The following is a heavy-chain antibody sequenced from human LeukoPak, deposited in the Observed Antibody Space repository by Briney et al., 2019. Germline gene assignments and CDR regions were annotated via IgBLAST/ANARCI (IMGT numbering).Heavy chain of an antibody. Sequence: GGSLRLSCAASGFTFSSYAMSWVRQAPGKGLEWVSAITGSGGSTYYPDSVKGRFTISRDNSKNTVYLQMNSLRAEDTAVYYCAKCYSYYYYGMDVWGQGTTVTVSS. J-gene: IGHJ6*02. V-gene: IGHV3-23*01. D-gene: IGHD2-15*01. CDR3: AKCYSYYYYGMDV. CDR2: ITGSGGST. CDR1: GFTFSSYA.